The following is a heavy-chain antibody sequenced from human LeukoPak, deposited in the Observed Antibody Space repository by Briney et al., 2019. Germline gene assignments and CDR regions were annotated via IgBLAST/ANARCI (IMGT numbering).Heavy chain of an antibody. CDR1: GGSISSYY. CDR2: IYYSGST. CDR3: ARDSPDCSGGSLYPYYYYYYMDV. D-gene: IGHD2-15*01. V-gene: IGHV4-59*01. J-gene: IGHJ6*03. Sequence: SETLSLTCTVYGGSISSYYWSWIRQPPGKGLEWIGCIYYSGSTNYNPSLKSRVTISVDTSKNQFSLKLSSVTAADTAVYYCARDSPDCSGGSLYPYYYYYYMDVWGKGTTVTVSS.